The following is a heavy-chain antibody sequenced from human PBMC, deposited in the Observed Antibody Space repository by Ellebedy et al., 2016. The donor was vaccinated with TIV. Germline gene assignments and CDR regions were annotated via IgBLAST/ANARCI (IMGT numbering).Heavy chain of an antibody. D-gene: IGHD6-19*01. Sequence: ASVKVSCKASGYTFTGYYMHWVRQAPGQGLEWMGIINPSGGSTSYAQKFQGRVTMTRDTSTSTVYMELSSLRSEDTAVYYCASNDEIAVAGNNWFDPWGQGTLVTVSS. CDR1: GYTFTGYY. V-gene: IGHV1-46*01. J-gene: IGHJ5*02. CDR2: INPSGGST. CDR3: ASNDEIAVAGNNWFDP.